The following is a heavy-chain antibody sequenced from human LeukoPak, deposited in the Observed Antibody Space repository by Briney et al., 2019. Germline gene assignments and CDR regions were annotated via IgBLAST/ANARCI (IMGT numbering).Heavy chain of an antibody. J-gene: IGHJ4*02. Sequence: PSETLSLTCTVSGGSISSSSYYWGWLRQPPGKGLEWIGCIYYSGSTYYNPSRKSRVTISVDTSKNQFSLKLSSVTAADTAVYYCAREVLVGATSNRLFDYWGQGTLVTVSS. D-gene: IGHD1-26*01. CDR2: IYYSGST. CDR1: GGSISSSSYY. V-gene: IGHV4-39*07. CDR3: AREVLVGATSNRLFDY.